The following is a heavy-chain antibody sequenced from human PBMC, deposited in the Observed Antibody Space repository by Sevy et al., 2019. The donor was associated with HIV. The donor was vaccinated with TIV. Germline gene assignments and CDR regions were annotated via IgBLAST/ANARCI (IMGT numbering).Heavy chain of an antibody. CDR2: INHSGST. CDR3: ASSGRLEYYDFWSGYFDY. Sequence: SETLSLTCAVYGGSFSGYYWSWIRQPPGKGLEWIGEINHSGSTNYNPSLKSRVTISVDTSKNQFSLKLSSVTAADTAVYYCASSGRLEYYDFWSGYFDYWGQGTLGTVS. J-gene: IGHJ4*02. CDR1: GGSFSGYY. V-gene: IGHV4-34*01. D-gene: IGHD3-3*01.